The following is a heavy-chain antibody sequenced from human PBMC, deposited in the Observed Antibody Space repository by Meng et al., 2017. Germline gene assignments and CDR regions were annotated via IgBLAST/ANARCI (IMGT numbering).Heavy chain of an antibody. J-gene: IGHJ4*02. CDR1: GVSVSSGSYA. V-gene: IGHV4-61*01. CDR3: GIAPGYYGSGAVDY. Sequence: ALVEVLVPGRVMPSETLSLTCTVSGVSVSSGSYAWGWILQPPGKGWGWIGYIDYGGSTNCNPSLKSRVTISVDTSKIQFYLTLSSVTAADTAVYYCGIAPGYYGSGAVDYWGQGTLVTVSS. CDR2: IDYGGST. D-gene: IGHD3-10*01.